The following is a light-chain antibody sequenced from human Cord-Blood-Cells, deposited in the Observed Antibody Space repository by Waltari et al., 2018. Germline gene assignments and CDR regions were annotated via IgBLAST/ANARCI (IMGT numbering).Light chain of an antibody. J-gene: IGKJ2*01. CDR3: QQYGSSPYT. CDR1: QSVSSSY. Sequence: IVLTQSPGTLSLSPGERATLSCRASQSVSSSYLAWYQQKPGQAPRLLIYGASSGATGIPDRFSGSGSGTDFTLTISRLEPEDFAVYYCQQYGSSPYTFGQGTKLEIK. V-gene: IGKV3-20*01. CDR2: GAS.